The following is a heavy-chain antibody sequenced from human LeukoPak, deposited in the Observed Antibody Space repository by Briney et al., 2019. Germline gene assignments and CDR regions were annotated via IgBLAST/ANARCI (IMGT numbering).Heavy chain of an antibody. CDR3: TRRVHYYMDV. CDR1: GFTVSSNY. V-gene: IGHV3-49*04. J-gene: IGHJ6*03. CDR2: ISSKDYGGTT. Sequence: GGSLRLSCAASGFTVSSNYMSWVRQAPGKGLEGVGFISSKDYGGTTEYSASVKGRFTISRDDSKSIAYLQMNSMKTEDTAVYYCTRRVHYYMDVWGKGTTVTISS.